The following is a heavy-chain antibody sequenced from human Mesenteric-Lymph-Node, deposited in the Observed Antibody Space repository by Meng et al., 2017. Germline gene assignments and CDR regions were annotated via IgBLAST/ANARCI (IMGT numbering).Heavy chain of an antibody. J-gene: IGHJ6*02. D-gene: IGHD3-10*01. V-gene: IGHV1-2*06. Sequence: GESLKIPCKASGYTFTGYYIHRVRQAPGQGLEWMGRIKPNSAATKYYAQKFQGRVTITRNTSISTAYMELSSLRSEDTAVYYCARNPNMVRGVIILYYYYGMDVWGQGTTVTVSS. CDR1: GYTFTGYY. CDR2: IKPNSAAT. CDR3: ARNPNMVRGVIILYYYYGMDV.